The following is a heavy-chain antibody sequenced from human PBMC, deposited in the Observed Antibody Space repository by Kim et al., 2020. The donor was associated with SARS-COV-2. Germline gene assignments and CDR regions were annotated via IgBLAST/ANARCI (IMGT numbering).Heavy chain of an antibody. CDR1: GFTFSSYG. CDR3: AKGRSWLRSSGGGYFDY. CDR2: ISYDGSNK. D-gene: IGHD5-12*01. Sequence: GGSLRLSCAASGFTFSSYGMHWVRQAPGKGLEWVAVISYDGSNKYYADSVKGRFTISRDNSKNTLYLQMNSLRAEDTAVYYCAKGRSWLRSSGGGYFDYWGQGTLVTVS. V-gene: IGHV3-30*18. J-gene: IGHJ4*02.